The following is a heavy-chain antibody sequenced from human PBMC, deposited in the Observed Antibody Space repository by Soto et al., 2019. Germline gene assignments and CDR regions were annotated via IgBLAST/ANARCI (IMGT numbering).Heavy chain of an antibody. J-gene: IGHJ5*02. Sequence: EVQLLESGGGLVQPGGSLRLSCAASGFTFSSYAMSWVRQAPGKGLEWVSAISGSGGSTYYADSVKGRFTISRDNSKNTLYLKMNSRRAEDTAVYYCAKPLWFGKSDIEWGFDPWGQGTLVTVSS. CDR2: ISGSGGST. CDR3: AKPLWFGKSDIEWGFDP. D-gene: IGHD3-10*01. V-gene: IGHV3-23*01. CDR1: GFTFSSYA.